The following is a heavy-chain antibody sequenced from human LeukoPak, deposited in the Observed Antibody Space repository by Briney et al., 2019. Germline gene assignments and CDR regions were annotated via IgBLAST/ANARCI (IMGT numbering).Heavy chain of an antibody. V-gene: IGHV3-21*01. CDR3: ARAVADPVDAFDI. CDR2: ISSSSSYI. Sequence: GGSLRLSCAASGFTFSSYEMNWVRQAPGKWLEWVSSISSSSSYIYYADSVKGRFTISRDNAKNSLYLQMNSLRAEDTAVYYCARAVADPVDAFDIWGQGTMVTVSS. CDR1: GFTFSSYE. J-gene: IGHJ3*02. D-gene: IGHD6-19*01.